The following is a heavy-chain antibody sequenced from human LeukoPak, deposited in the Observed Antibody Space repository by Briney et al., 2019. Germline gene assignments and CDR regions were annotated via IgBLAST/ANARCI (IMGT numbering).Heavy chain of an antibody. V-gene: IGHV4-39*07. Sequence: SETLSLTCTVSGGSIGSSAYSWGWIRQPPGKGLEWIGSISYTGTTYYNPSLKSRVTISVDTSKNQFSLKLSSVTAADTAVYYCARHDYGSGSYYYSNVVYWGQGTLVTVSS. CDR2: ISYTGTT. D-gene: IGHD3-10*01. CDR3: ARHDYGSGSYYYSNVVY. CDR1: GGSIGSSAYS. J-gene: IGHJ4*02.